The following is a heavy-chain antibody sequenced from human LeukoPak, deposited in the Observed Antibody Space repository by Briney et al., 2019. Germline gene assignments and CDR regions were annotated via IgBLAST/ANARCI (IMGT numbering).Heavy chain of an antibody. CDR2: IKQDGSEK. CDR1: GFTFSSYW. D-gene: IGHD5-12*01. V-gene: IGHV3-7*03. CDR3: ARGNIVATISWCDP. Sequence: GGSLRLSCAASGFTFSSYWMSWVRQAPGKGLEWVANIKQDGSEKYYVDSVKGRFTISRDNAKNSLYLQMNSLRAEDTAVYYCARGNIVATISWCDPGGQGTLVTVSS. J-gene: IGHJ5*02.